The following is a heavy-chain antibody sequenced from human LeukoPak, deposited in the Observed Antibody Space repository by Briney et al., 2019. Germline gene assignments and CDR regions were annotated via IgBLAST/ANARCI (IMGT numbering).Heavy chain of an antibody. CDR1: GFTYSNYA. J-gene: IGHJ6*02. D-gene: IGHD3-10*01. Sequence: GGSLRLSCAASGFTYSNYAMSWVRQTPGKGLEWVSVVGGTSGTTYYADSVKGRFTISRDNSRNTLYLQMSSLRAEDTAVYYCARGLRITMVRGRANKGYGMDVWGQGTTVTVSS. CDR2: VGGTSGTT. V-gene: IGHV3-23*01. CDR3: ARGLRITMVRGRANKGYGMDV.